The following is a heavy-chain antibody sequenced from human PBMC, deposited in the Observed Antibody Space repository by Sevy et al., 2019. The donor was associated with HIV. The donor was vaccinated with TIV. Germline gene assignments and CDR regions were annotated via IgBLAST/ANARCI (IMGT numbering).Heavy chain of an antibody. CDR1: GFTFSRYA. CDR3: VKDGPGGIRGWALDI. J-gene: IGHJ3*02. Sequence: GGSLRLSCAASGFTFSRYAMSWVRQAPGKGLEWMSIISGDASTTYYADSVKGRFTISRDNSKNTLSLQMNSLRAEDTALYYCVKDGPGGIRGWALDIWGQGTMVTVSS. D-gene: IGHD1-26*01. V-gene: IGHV3-23*01. CDR2: ISGDASTT.